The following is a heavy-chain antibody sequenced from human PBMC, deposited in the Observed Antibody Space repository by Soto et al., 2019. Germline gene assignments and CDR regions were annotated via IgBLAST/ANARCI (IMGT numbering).Heavy chain of an antibody. CDR3: ARQGFGPLHGLVDV. CDR2: VHHSWGS. Sequence: QVQLQESGPGLVKPSETMSLSCTVSGGSISSYYWSWFRQSPGKRMEWIGYVHHSWGSSYNPSLQSRVAISLDPSKRQFSRKVTSVTATDTAVYYCARQGFGPLHGLVDVWGQGTTVTVSS. CDR1: GGSISSYY. D-gene: IGHD3-10*01. J-gene: IGHJ6*02. V-gene: IGHV4-59*08.